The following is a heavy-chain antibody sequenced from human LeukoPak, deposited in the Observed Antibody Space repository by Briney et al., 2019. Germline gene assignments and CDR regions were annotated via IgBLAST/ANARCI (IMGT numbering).Heavy chain of an antibody. CDR1: GGSISSYY. CDR3: ARSLGYSYASGGYYFDY. V-gene: IGHV4-4*07. CDR2: IYTSGST. Sequence: PSETLSLTCTVSGGSISSYYWSWIRQPAGKGLEWIGRIYTSGSTNYNPSLKGRVTMSVDTSKNQLSLKLSSVTAADTAVYYCARSLGYSYASGGYYFDYWGQGTLVTVSS. J-gene: IGHJ4*02. D-gene: IGHD5-18*01.